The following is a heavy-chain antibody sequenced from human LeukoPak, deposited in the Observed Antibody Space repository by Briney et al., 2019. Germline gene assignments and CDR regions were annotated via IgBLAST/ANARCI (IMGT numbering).Heavy chain of an antibody. CDR1: GFTFNNYA. CDR3: AKAEDRSSAWNH. Sequence: GGSLRLSCAASGFTFNNYALSWVRQAPGKGLAGVSAINGAGDNTSYADSGQVRFTISRDNSKNILHLQINSLRAEDTALYYCAKAEDRSSAWNHWGHGTLVTVT. CDR2: INGAGDNT. J-gene: IGHJ5*02. V-gene: IGHV3-23*01. D-gene: IGHD6-25*01.